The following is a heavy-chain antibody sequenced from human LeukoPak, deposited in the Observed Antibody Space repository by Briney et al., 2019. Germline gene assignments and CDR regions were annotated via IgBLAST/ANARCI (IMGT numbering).Heavy chain of an antibody. CDR3: ARGVGGDWFPDN. CDR1: GFTSSSYW. D-gene: IGHD3/OR15-3a*01. J-gene: IGHJ4*02. Sequence: GGSLRLSCAVSGFTSSSYWMSWVRQAPGKGLEWVANMNPDGSIGYYVASVKGRFTISRDSAMNSLHLQMNSLKAEDTAVYYCARGVGGDWFPDNWGQGTLVTVSS. V-gene: IGHV3-7*01. CDR2: MNPDGSIG.